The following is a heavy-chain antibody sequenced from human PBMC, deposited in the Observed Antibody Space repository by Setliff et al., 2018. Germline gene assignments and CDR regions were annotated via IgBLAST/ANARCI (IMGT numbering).Heavy chain of an antibody. CDR2: IKQDGSEK. Sequence: SSETLSLTCAVYGGSFSGYYWSWIRQAPGKGLEWVANIKQDGSEKYYVDSVKGRFTISRDNAKNSLYLQMNSLRGEDTAVYYCARDGGEYWGQGTLVTVSS. CDR1: GGSFSGYY. V-gene: IGHV3-7*01. D-gene: IGHD3-16*01. J-gene: IGHJ4*02. CDR3: ARDGGEY.